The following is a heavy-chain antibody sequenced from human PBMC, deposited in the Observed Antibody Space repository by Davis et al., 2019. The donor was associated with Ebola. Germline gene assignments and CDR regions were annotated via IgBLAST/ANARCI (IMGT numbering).Heavy chain of an antibody. Sequence: ASVKVSCKASGYTFTGYYMHWVRQAPGQGLEWMGWINPNSGGTNYAQKFQGGVTMTRDTSISTAYMELSRLRSDDTAVYYCARGSGSRIIWFRESHFDYWGQGTLVTVSS. D-gene: IGHD3-10*01. J-gene: IGHJ4*02. CDR2: INPNSGGT. CDR1: GYTFTGYY. CDR3: ARGSGSRIIWFRESHFDY. V-gene: IGHV1-2*02.